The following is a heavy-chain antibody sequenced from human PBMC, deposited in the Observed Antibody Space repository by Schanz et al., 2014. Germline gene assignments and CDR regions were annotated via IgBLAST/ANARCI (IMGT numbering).Heavy chain of an antibody. CDR3: ARDGYSVVVISPAESCDS. J-gene: IGHJ3*02. V-gene: IGHV3-74*01. CDR2: INGDGSNT. D-gene: IGHD2-21*01. Sequence: EVQLVESGGGLVQPGGSLRLSCGSSGFTFSPYWMHWVRQAPGKGLVWVSRINGDGSNTNYADSVKGRFTISRDNSRNTLYLQKNSLRAEDTTVYYWARDGYSVVVISPAESCDSWGQGTMVTVSP. CDR1: GFTFSPYW.